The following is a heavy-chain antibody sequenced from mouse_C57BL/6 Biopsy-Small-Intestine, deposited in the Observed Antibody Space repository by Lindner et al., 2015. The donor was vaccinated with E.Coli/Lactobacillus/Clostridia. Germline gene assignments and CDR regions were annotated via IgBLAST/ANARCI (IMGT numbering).Heavy chain of an antibody. CDR3: AIYVYDVGHGY. D-gene: IGHD2-2*01. Sequence: VQLQESGAEAVKPGASVKISCKASGYTFNSYWITWVKQRPGQGLEWIGDIYPGSGSTNYNEKFKSKATLTADTSSSTVYMQLSSLTSEDSAVYYCAIYVYDVGHGYWGQGTTLTVSS. CDR2: IYPGSGST. CDR1: GYTFNSYW. J-gene: IGHJ2*01. V-gene: IGHV1-55*01.